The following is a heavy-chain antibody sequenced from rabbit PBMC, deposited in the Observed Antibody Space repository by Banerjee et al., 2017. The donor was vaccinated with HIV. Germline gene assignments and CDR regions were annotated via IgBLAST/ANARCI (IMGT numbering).Heavy chain of an antibody. V-gene: IGHV1S45*01. CDR3: ARGSCADYAGYGYVPYYFNL. J-gene: IGHJ4*01. D-gene: IGHD6-1*01. CDR1: GFSFSNKYV. CDR2: INSSSGNT. Sequence: QEQLEESGGDLVKPEGSLTLTCTASGFSFSNKYVMCWVRQAPGKGLEWIACINSSSGNTVYATWAKGRFTISKTSSTTVTLQMTSLTAADTATYFCARGSCADYAGYGYVPYYFNLWGPGTLV.